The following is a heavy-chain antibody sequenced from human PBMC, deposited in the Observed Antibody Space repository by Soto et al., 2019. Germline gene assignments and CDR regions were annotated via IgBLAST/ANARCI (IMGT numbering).Heavy chain of an antibody. D-gene: IGHD6-13*01. J-gene: IGHJ6*02. Sequence: VGSLRLSCAASGFAFSTYAMTWVRQAQGKGLEWVSVISGSGGSSYYAASVKGRFTISRDNSTNTLFLQMTGLRAEDTAVYYCAKVTKRAAAGRYEYYKYGMDVWGQGTTVTVSS. CDR1: GFAFSTYA. CDR3: AKVTKRAAAGRYEYYKYGMDV. V-gene: IGHV3-23*01. CDR2: ISGSGGSS.